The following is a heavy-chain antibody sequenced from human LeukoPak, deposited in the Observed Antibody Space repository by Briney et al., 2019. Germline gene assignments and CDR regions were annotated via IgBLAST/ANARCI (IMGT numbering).Heavy chain of an antibody. CDR1: GGSISSYY. CDR2: IYYSGST. J-gene: IGHJ4*02. CDR3: ARSVYYYDSSFDY. Sequence: SETLSLTCTVSGGSISSYYWSWIRQPPGKGLEWIGYIYYSGSTNYNPSLKSRVTISVDTSKNQFSPKLSSVTAADTAVYYCARSVYYYDSSFDYWGQGTLVTVSS. D-gene: IGHD3-22*01. V-gene: IGHV4-59*01.